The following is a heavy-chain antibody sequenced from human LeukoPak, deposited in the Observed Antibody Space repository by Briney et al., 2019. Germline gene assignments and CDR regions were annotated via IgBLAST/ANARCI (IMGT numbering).Heavy chain of an antibody. CDR3: ARDREGRDGYNSEGYYYMDV. CDR2: IYYSGST. D-gene: IGHD5-24*01. Sequence: SETLSLTCTVSGGSISSYYWSWIRQPPGKGLEWIGYIYYSGSTNYNPSLKSRVTISVDTSKNQFSLKLSSVTAADTAVYYCARDREGRDGYNSEGYYYMDVWGKGTTVTVSS. J-gene: IGHJ6*03. CDR1: GGSISSYY. V-gene: IGHV4-59*01.